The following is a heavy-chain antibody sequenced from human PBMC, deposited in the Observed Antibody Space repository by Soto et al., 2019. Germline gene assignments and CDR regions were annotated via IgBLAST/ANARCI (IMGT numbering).Heavy chain of an antibody. CDR1: GFTFSSYA. CDR3: AKYLGDIVVVPAALRNYYYYGMDV. V-gene: IGHV3-23*01. D-gene: IGHD2-2*02. CDR2: ISGSGGST. J-gene: IGHJ6*02. Sequence: SVGSLRLSCAASGFTFSSYAMSWVRQAPGKGLEWVSAISGSGGSTYYADSVKGRFTISRDNSKNTLYLQMNSLRAEDTAVYYCAKYLGDIVVVPAALRNYYYYGMDVWGQGTTVTVSS.